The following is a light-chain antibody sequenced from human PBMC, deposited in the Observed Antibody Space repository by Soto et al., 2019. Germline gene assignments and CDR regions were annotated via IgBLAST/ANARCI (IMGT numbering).Light chain of an antibody. CDR1: SSDVGGYEY. V-gene: IGLV2-14*01. Sequence: QSVLTQPASVSGSPGQSITISCTGTSSDVGGYEYVSWYQQHPGKAPKLILYDVTTRPSGVSNRFSGSKSGNTASLTISGLQAEDEADYYCTSYTTSIYVFGTGTRSPS. CDR3: TSYTTSIYV. CDR2: DVT. J-gene: IGLJ1*01.